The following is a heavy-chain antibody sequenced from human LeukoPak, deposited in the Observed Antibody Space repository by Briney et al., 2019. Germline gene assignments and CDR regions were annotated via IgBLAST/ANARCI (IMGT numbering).Heavy chain of an antibody. Sequence: PGGSLRLSCAASGFTFSSYGMSWVRQAPGKGLEWVSAISGSGGSTYYADSVKGRFTISRDNAKNSLYLQMNSLRAEDTALYYCARDQEVHSSSWYPSNWGQGTLVTVSS. J-gene: IGHJ4*02. CDR2: ISGSGGST. V-gene: IGHV3-23*01. D-gene: IGHD6-13*01. CDR3: ARDQEVHSSSWYPSN. CDR1: GFTFSSYG.